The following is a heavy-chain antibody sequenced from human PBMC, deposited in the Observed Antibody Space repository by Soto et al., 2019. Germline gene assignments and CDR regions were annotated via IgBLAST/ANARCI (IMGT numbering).Heavy chain of an antibody. Sequence: QVQLQESGPGLVKPSETLSLTCTVSGGSISSYYWSWIRQPPGKGLEWIGYIYYSGSTNYNPSLKSRVTISVDTSKNQFSLKLSSVTAADTDGYYCALGYCSGGSCYSFDYWGQGTLVTVSS. CDR3: ALGYCSGGSCYSFDY. CDR1: GGSISSYY. J-gene: IGHJ4*02. CDR2: IYYSGST. D-gene: IGHD2-15*01. V-gene: IGHV4-59*08.